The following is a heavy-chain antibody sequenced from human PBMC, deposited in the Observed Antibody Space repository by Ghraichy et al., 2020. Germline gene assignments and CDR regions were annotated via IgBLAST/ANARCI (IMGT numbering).Heavy chain of an antibody. CDR1: GYTFTDYF. CDR2: INPNSGAT. J-gene: IGHJ4*02. D-gene: IGHD2-15*01. V-gene: IGHV1-2*02. CDR3: ARAPYCCGSCCYTPFGH. Sequence: ASVKVSCMASGYTFTDYFIHWVRQAPGKGLEWMGWINPNSGATHFAQNFQGRVTMTRDTSISTAYMELSSLRSDDTAVYYCARAPYCCGSCCYTPFGHGGQGTLVTITS.